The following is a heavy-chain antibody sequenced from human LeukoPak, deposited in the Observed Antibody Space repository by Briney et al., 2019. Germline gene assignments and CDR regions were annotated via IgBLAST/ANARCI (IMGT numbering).Heavy chain of an antibody. J-gene: IGHJ4*02. D-gene: IGHD3-9*01. CDR3: AKVGNFDWLLFFDY. CDR1: GFTFTSYA. CDR2: ISGSGGST. V-gene: IGHV3-23*01. Sequence: GQSLRLSCAASGFTFTSYAMSCVRQAHRKWLEWDSAISGSGGSTYYADSVKGRFTISRDNSKDTLYLQMNSLRAEDTGVYYCAKVGNFDWLLFFDYWGQGTLVTVSS.